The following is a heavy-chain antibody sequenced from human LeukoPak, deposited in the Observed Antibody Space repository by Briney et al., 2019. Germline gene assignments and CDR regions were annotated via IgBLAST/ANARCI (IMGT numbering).Heavy chain of an antibody. CDR1: GGTFSSYA. Sequence: SVKVSCKASGGTFSSYAISWMRQAPVQGLEWMGRIIPLLGTANYAQKFQGRVTITADKSTSTAYMELSSLRSEDRAMYYCARDPAYCGGDCYSWNRPFDYWGQGTLVTVSS. D-gene: IGHD2-21*02. J-gene: IGHJ4*02. CDR3: ARDPAYCGGDCYSWNRPFDY. V-gene: IGHV1-69*04. CDR2: IIPLLGTA.